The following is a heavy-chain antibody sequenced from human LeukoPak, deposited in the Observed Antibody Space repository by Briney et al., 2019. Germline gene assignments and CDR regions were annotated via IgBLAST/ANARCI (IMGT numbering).Heavy chain of an antibody. CDR1: GGSISSSSAY. Sequence: KPSETLSLTCTVSGGSISSSSAYWGCTRQPPGKGLEWIGSIYYSKNTYYNPSLKSRVTISADTSKNQFSLTLGSVSATDTAVYYCVSPRGFSYGYFDYWGQGTLVTVSS. D-gene: IGHD5-18*01. CDR2: IYYSKNT. CDR3: VSPRGFSYGYFDY. V-gene: IGHV4-39*01. J-gene: IGHJ4*02.